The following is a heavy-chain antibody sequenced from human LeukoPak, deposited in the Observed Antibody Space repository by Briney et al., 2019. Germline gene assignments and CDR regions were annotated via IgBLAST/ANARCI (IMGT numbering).Heavy chain of an antibody. CDR2: ISGSGHST. Sequence: GGSLRLSCAASGFRFSTYVMCWVRQAPGKGLKWVSAISGSGHSTYYADSVKGRFTISRDNSRNTLYLQMHSLRAEDTAVYYCAKDVYDSGKYGYIDYWGQGTLVTVSS. J-gene: IGHJ4*02. CDR3: AKDVYDSGKYGYIDY. V-gene: IGHV3-23*01. D-gene: IGHD3-10*01. CDR1: GFRFSTYV.